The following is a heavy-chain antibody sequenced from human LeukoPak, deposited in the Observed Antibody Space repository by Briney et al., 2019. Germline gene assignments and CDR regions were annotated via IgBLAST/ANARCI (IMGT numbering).Heavy chain of an antibody. V-gene: IGHV1-24*01. D-gene: IGHD6-13*01. Sequence: ASEKVSYMVSGYTLTELSMHGVRQAPGKGLEWMGGFDPEDGETIYAQKFQGRVTMTEDTSTDTAYMELSSLRSEDTAVYYCARGTYSSSFFDYWGQGTLVTVSS. CDR3: ARGTYSSSFFDY. CDR1: GYTLTELS. CDR2: FDPEDGET. J-gene: IGHJ4*02.